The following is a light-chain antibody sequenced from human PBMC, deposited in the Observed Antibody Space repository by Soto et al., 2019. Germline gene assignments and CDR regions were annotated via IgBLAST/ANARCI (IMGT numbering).Light chain of an antibody. CDR2: DVS. J-gene: IGLJ1*01. CDR1: SSDVGGYNY. Sequence: QSALTQPRSVSGCPGQSVTISCTGTSSDVGGYNYVTWYQQHPGKAPKLMIYDVSKRPSGVPDRFSGSKSGNTASLTISGPQAEDEADYYCFSYAGSYTSLYVFGTGTKVTVL. V-gene: IGLV2-11*01. CDR3: FSYAGSYTSLYV.